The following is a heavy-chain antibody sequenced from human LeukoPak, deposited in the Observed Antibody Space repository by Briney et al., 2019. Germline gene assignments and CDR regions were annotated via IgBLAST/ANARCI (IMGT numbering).Heavy chain of an antibody. D-gene: IGHD5-24*01. CDR1: GYTFTGYY. V-gene: IGHV1-2*02. Sequence: GASVKVSCKASGYTFTGYYMHWVRQAPGQGLEWMGWINPNSGGTNYAQKFQGRVTMTRDTSISTAYMELSRLRSDDTAMYYCARPTRDGYNWVFDPWGQGTLVTVSS. CDR3: ARPTRDGYNWVFDP. J-gene: IGHJ5*02. CDR2: INPNSGGT.